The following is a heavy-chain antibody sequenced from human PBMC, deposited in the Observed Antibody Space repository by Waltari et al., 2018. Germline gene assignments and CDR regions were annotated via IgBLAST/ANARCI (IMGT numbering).Heavy chain of an antibody. CDR1: GDSISSDSYY. V-gene: IGHV4-39*01. J-gene: IGHJ5*02. Sequence: TISLTCTVSGDSISSDSYYWGWLRQPLGKGLAWIGTVHFTGTTYYNPSLESRVTISVDTSNNQFSLKLTSVTAADTAIYYCARLDYSALRRGCDPWGQGTLVTVSS. D-gene: IGHD4-4*01. CDR3: ARLDYSALRRGCDP. CDR2: VHFTGTT.